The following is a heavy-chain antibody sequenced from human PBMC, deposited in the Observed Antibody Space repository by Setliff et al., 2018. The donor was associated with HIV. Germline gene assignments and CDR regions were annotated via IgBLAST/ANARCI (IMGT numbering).Heavy chain of an antibody. CDR1: GFTFSTYS. Sequence: GGSLRLSCAASGFTFSTYSMNWVRQAPGKGLEWVSYISSTSTTIYYADSVKGRFTISRDSSKNTLYLHMNNLRGDDTAVYYCAKGCGGAGFCYYADYWGQGTVVTVSS. CDR2: ISSTSTTI. D-gene: IGHD2-21*01. V-gene: IGHV3-48*01. CDR3: AKGCGGAGFCYYADY. J-gene: IGHJ4*02.